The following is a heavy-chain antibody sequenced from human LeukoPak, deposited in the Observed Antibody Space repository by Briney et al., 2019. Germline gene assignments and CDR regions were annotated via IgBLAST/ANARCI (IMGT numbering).Heavy chain of an antibody. J-gene: IGHJ4*02. CDR1: GFTFSSYS. Sequence: AGGSLRLSCAASGFTFSSYSMNWVRQAPGKGLEWVSYISSSSRTIYHADSVKGRFTISRDNAKTSLYLQMNSLRAEDTAVYYCARDGSGGDYFDYWGQGTLVTVSS. D-gene: IGHD2-21*01. CDR2: ISSSSRTI. CDR3: ARDGSGGDYFDY. V-gene: IGHV3-48*01.